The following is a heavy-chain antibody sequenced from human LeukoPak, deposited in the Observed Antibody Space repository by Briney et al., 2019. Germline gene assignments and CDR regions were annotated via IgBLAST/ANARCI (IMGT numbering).Heavy chain of an antibody. CDR1: GGSFSGYY. CDR2: INHSGST. J-gene: IGHJ6*02. V-gene: IGHV4-34*01. D-gene: IGHD3-3*01. CDR3: ARHRAGITIFGVVINEYGMDV. Sequence: SETLSLTCAVYGGSFSGYYWSWIRQPPGKGLEWIGEINHSGSTNYNPSLKSRVTISVDTSKNQFSLKLSSVTAADTAVYYCARHRAGITIFGVVINEYGMDVWGQGTTVTVSS.